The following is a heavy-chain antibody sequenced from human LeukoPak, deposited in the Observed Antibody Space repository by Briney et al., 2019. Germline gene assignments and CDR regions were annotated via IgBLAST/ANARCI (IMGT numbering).Heavy chain of an antibody. J-gene: IGHJ4*02. CDR1: GYTFPNYH. CDR3: ARDYYYDSSGYYTYYFDY. D-gene: IGHD3-22*01. CDR2: INPNGGSA. Sequence: ASVKVSCKASGYTFPNYHIHWVRQAPGQGLEWLGIINPNGGSASYAQRFQGRVTMTRDTFTTTVYMELTSLRSEDTAVYYCARDYYYDSSGYYTYYFDYWGQGTQVTVSS. V-gene: IGHV1-46*01.